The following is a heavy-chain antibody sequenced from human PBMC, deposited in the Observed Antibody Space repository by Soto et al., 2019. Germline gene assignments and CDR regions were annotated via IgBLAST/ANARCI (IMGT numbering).Heavy chain of an antibody. V-gene: IGHV4-34*01. J-gene: IGHJ6*03. CDR1: GDSVTSHY. CDR3: ARGGRIVVVVASSPYYYYMDV. CDR2: INHSGST. Sequence: ASETLSLTCSFSGDSVTSHYLTWIRQSPEKGLEWIGEINHSGSTNYNPSLKSRVTISVDTSKNQFSLKLSSVTAADTAVYYCARGGRIVVVVASSPYYYYMDVWGKGTTVTVSS. D-gene: IGHD2-15*01.